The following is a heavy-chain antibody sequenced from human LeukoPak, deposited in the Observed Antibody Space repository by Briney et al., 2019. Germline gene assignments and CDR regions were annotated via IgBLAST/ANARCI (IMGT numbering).Heavy chain of an antibody. V-gene: IGHV4-61*01. CDR3: ARDPGVTTGTYYFDS. J-gene: IGHJ4*02. CDR1: GAXVSSGSYY. Sequence: SETLSLTCTVSGAXVSSGSYYWTWIRQPPGKGLEWIGYTFYRGSTNYNPSLERRVTISFDTSKNQFSLKLPSVTAADTAVYYCARDPGVTTGTYYFDSWGQGSLVTVSS. D-gene: IGHD1-1*01. CDR2: TFYRGST.